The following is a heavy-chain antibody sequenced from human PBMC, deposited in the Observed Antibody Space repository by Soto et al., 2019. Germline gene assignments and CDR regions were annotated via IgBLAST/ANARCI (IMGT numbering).Heavy chain of an antibody. Sequence: SETLCLTCTVAGGSIGGRGDYWGWIRQHPGKGLEWIGYIYYSGSTNYNPSLKSRVTISVDTSKNQFSLKLSSVTAADTAVYYCARSHIVPRLFMYPFDSWGQGTLLTVSS. J-gene: IGHJ4*02. CDR1: GGSIGGRGDY. CDR2: IYYSGST. D-gene: IGHD5-12*01. CDR3: ARSHIVPRLFMYPFDS. V-gene: IGHV4-61*08.